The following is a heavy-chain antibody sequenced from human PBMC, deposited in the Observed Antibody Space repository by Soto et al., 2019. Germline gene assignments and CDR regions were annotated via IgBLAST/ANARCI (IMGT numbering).Heavy chain of an antibody. V-gene: IGHV1-18*04. J-gene: IGHJ3*02. CDR2: INANSGST. CDR1: GYTFTGYY. D-gene: IGHD3-3*01. Sequence: GASVKVSCKASGYTFTGYYMHWVRQAPGQGLEWMGWINANSGSTNYAQKLQGRVTMTTDTSTSTAYMELRSLRSDDTAVYYCARDHPEWLLGAFDIWGQGTMVTVSS. CDR3: ARDHPEWLLGAFDI.